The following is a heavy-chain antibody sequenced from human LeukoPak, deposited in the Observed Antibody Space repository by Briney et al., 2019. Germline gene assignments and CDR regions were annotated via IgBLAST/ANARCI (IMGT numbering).Heavy chain of an antibody. D-gene: IGHD2-8*01. CDR2: ISGSGGST. CDR1: GFTFSSYG. Sequence: GGSLRLSCAASGFTFSSYGMSWVRQAPGKGLEWVSAISGSGGSTYYADSVKGRFTISRDNSKNTLYLQMNSLRAEDTSVYFCAKDCNGPFDYWGQGTLVTVSS. CDR3: AKDCNGPFDY. V-gene: IGHV3-23*01. J-gene: IGHJ4*02.